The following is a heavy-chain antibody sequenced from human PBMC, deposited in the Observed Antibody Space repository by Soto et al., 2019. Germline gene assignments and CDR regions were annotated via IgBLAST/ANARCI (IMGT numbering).Heavy chain of an antibody. Sequence: LXLSCAASGCTFSIYSMSWVRQAPGKGLEWVSAISGSGGSTYYADSVKGRFTISRDNSKNTLYLQMNSLRAEDTAVYYCAKVDSGSLNFAYWGQGTPVTV. CDR2: ISGSGGST. V-gene: IGHV3-23*01. J-gene: IGHJ4*02. CDR1: GCTFSIYS. D-gene: IGHD3-10*01. CDR3: AKVDSGSLNFAY.